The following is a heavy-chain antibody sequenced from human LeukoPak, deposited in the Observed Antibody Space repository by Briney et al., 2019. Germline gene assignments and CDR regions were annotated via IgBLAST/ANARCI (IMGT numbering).Heavy chain of an antibody. V-gene: IGHV3-30-3*01. CDR1: GFTFSSYA. J-gene: IGHJ4*02. CDR2: ISYDGSNK. D-gene: IGHD3-16*01. Sequence: WRSLRLSCAASGFTFSSYAMHWVRQAPGKGLEWVAVISYDGSNKYYADSVKGRFTISRDNSKNTLYLQMNSLRAEDTAVYYCARGLWFRGGYYFDYWGQGTLVTVSS. CDR3: ARGLWFRGGYYFDY.